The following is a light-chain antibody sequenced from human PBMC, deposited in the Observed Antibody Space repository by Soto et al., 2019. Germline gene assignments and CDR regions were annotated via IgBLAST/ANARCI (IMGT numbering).Light chain of an antibody. V-gene: IGKV1-5*03. CDR3: QQYNSNPLT. J-gene: IGKJ4*01. CDR2: NTS. Sequence: DIQMTQSRSTLSASVGDRVTITCRASQSFSSWLAWYQQKPGKAPKLLIYNTSTLESGVPSRFSGSGSGTEFTLTISSLQPDDFATYYCQQYNSNPLTFGGGTKVEIK. CDR1: QSFSSW.